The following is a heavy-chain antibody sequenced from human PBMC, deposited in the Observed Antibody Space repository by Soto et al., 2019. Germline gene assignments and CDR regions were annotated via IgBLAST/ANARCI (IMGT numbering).Heavy chain of an antibody. J-gene: IGHJ4*02. Sequence: SQTLSLTCSISCDSVSSNCSVWSWIRHSPSRGLEWLGRTYYRSKWYNDYAVSVKSRITINPDTSKNQFSLQLNSVTPEDTAVYYCAREYSSGSSPFDYWGQGTLVTVSS. V-gene: IGHV6-1*01. CDR1: CDSVSSNCSV. CDR3: AREYSSGSSPFDY. D-gene: IGHD6-19*01. CDR2: TYYRSKWYN.